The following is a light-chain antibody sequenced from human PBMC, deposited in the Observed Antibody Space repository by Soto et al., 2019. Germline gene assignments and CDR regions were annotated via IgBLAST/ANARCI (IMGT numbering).Light chain of an antibody. V-gene: IGKV3-15*01. J-gene: IGKJ5*01. CDR1: QRVSSN. CDR3: QQYNNWPRIT. CDR2: GAS. Sequence: EIVMTQSPATLSVSPGERATLSCRASQRVSSNLAWYQQKPGQAPRLLIYGASTRATGIPARFSGSGSGTEFTLTISSLQSEDFALYYCQQYNNWPRITFGQGTRLEIK.